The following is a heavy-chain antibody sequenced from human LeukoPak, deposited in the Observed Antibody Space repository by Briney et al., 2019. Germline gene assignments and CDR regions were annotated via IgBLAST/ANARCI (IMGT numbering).Heavy chain of an antibody. CDR1: GFTVSSNY. CDR2: IYSGGST. CDR3: ARVDYYYYYMDV. Sequence: GGSLRLSCAASGFTVSSNYMSSLRQAPGKGLGWVSIIYSGGSTYYADSVKGRFTISRDNSKNTLYLQMNSLRAEDTAVYYCARVDYYYYYMDVWGTGTTVTVSS. V-gene: IGHV3-53*01. J-gene: IGHJ6*03.